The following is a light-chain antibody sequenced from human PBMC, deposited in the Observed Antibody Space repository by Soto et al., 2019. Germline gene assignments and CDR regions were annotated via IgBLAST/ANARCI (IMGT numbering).Light chain of an antibody. V-gene: IGKV3-15*01. CDR2: AAS. CDR1: QSVGRN. J-gene: IGKJ3*01. CDR3: QEYSRWPLFT. Sequence: EIVVTQSPGILSVSPGDRATLSCRASQSVGRNLAWYQQKPGQAPTLLIYAASTRATGLPARFSGSGSGTDFTLAIGSLQSEDFAVYYCQEYSRWPLFTFGPGTRVDMK.